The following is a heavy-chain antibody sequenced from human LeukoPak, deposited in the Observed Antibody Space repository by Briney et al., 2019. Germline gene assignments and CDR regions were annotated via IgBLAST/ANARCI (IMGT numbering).Heavy chain of an antibody. J-gene: IGHJ6*03. D-gene: IGHD3-10*01. Sequence: PGGSLRLSCAASGFTFSNYNMNWVRQAPGKGLEWVANIKQDGSEKYYVDSVKGRFTISRDNAKNSLYLQMNSLRAEDTAVYYCARDLPHGSGSYYNVYYYYYMDVWGKGTTVTISS. CDR1: GFTFSNYN. CDR2: IKQDGSEK. CDR3: ARDLPHGSGSYYNVYYYYYMDV. V-gene: IGHV3-7*01.